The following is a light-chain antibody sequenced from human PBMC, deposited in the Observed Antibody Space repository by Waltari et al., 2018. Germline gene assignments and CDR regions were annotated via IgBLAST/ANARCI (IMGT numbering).Light chain of an antibody. Sequence: SYELTQPPSVSVSPGHTARITCSGAALPKQYTYWYQQKPGQAPILVMFKDSERPSEIPERFSGSSSGTTVTLTISGVQAEDEADYYCQSADSSGDYVVFGGGTKLTVL. CDR2: KDS. J-gene: IGLJ2*01. CDR1: ALPKQY. V-gene: IGLV3-25*03. CDR3: QSADSSGDYVV.